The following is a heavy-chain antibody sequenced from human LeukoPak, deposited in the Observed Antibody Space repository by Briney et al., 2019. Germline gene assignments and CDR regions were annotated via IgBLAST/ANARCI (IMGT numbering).Heavy chain of an antibody. Sequence: GRSLRLSCAASGFTVSNNYMTWVRQAPGEGLEWLSVIYSGGSTYYADSVKGRFTTSRDNSENTVFLQMNSLRAEDTAVYFCARSPELRLSYDTTGYYGYFFDFWGQGTLVTVSS. V-gene: IGHV3-53*01. D-gene: IGHD3-22*01. J-gene: IGHJ4*02. CDR2: IYSGGST. CDR3: ARSPELRLSYDTTGYYGYFFDF. CDR1: GFTVSNNY.